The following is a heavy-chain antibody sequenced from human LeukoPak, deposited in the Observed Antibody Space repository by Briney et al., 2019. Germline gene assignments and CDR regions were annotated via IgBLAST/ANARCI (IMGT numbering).Heavy chain of an antibody. CDR1: GYSFTSYW. Sequence: GESLKISCEGSGYSFTSYWIGWVRQMPGKGLEWMGITYPGDSDTRYSPSFQGQVTISADKSINTAYLQWSSLKASDTAMYYCASRAALGTFGLDYYYYMDVWGKGTTVTVSS. CDR2: TYPGDSDT. D-gene: IGHD6-13*01. J-gene: IGHJ6*03. CDR3: ASRAALGTFGLDYYYYMDV. V-gene: IGHV5-51*01.